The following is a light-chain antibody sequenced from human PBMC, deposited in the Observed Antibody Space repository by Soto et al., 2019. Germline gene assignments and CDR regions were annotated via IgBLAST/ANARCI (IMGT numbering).Light chain of an antibody. CDR3: MQALQTPQVT. Sequence: VINQSKLSLSVTPGEPASISFISIHILLHSNGYNYLDWYLQKPGQSPQLLIYLGSNRASGVPDRFSGSGSGTDFTLKISRVEAEDVGVYYCMQALQTPQVTFGQRTRLEI. V-gene: IGKV2-28*01. CDR2: LGS. J-gene: IGKJ5*01. CDR1: HILLHSNGYNY.